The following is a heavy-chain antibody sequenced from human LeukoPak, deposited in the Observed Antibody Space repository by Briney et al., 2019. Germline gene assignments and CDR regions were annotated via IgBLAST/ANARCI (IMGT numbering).Heavy chain of an antibody. CDR3: ARVDSSSWYHYFDY. CDR2: ISSSGSTT. J-gene: IGHJ4*02. D-gene: IGHD6-13*01. V-gene: IGHV3-48*03. Sequence: PGGCLRLSCAASGFTFSSYEMNWVRQAPGKGLEWVSYISSSGSTTYYADSVKGRFTISRDNAKNSLYLQMNSLRAEDTAVYYCARVDSSSWYHYFDYWGQGTLVTVSS. CDR1: GFTFSSYE.